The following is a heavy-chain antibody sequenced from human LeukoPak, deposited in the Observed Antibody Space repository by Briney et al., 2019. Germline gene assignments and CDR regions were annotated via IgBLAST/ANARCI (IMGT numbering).Heavy chain of an antibody. V-gene: IGHV3-74*01. J-gene: IGHJ4*02. CDR3: ARDLDWLLFDY. CDR1: GFTFSAYW. CDR2: VKYDGSTT. D-gene: IGHD3/OR15-3a*01. Sequence: GGSLRLSCAASGFTFSAYWMHWVRQAPGKGLVWVSRVKYDGSTTAYADSVKGRFTISRDNTRNILYLEMNSLRVEDTAVYYCARDLDWLLFDYWGQGALVTVSS.